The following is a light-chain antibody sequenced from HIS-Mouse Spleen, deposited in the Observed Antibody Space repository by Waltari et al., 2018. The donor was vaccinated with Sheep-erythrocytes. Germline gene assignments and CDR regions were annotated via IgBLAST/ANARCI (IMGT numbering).Light chain of an antibody. CDR1: SSNIGSNT. CDR3: AAWDDSLNGVV. J-gene: IGLJ2*01. CDR2: SNN. V-gene: IGLV1-44*01. Sequence: QSVLTQPPSASGTPGQRVTISCSGSSSNIGSNTVNWYQQLPGTAPKLLIYSNNQRPTRVPDRFSGSKSGDSASLAISGLQSEDEADYYCAAWDDSLNGVVFGGGTKLTVL.